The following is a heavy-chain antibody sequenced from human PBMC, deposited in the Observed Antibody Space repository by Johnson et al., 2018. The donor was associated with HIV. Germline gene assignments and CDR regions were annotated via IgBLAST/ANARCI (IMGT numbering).Heavy chain of an antibody. CDR3: ARGVEGAGAFDS. D-gene: IGHD1-26*01. Sequence: VQLVESGGGLVQVGGSLRLSCAASGFTVSSKYMTWVRQAPGKGLEWVSVIYSGGSTYYADFVKGRFTISRDNSKNTLYLQTNSLRAEDTAVYYCARGVEGAGAFDSWGQGTMVTVSS. V-gene: IGHV3-66*02. CDR1: GFTVSSKY. CDR2: IYSGGST. J-gene: IGHJ3*02.